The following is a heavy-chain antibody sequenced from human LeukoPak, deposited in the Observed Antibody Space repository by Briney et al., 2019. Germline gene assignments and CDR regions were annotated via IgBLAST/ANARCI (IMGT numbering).Heavy chain of an antibody. CDR1: GFTVSSNY. J-gene: IGHJ4*02. CDR3: AREVYYYDSSGYYGVDY. Sequence: GSLRLSCAASGFTVSSNYMSWVRQAPGKGLEWVSVIYSGGSTYYADSVKGRFTISRDNPKNTLYLQMNSLRAEDTAVYYCAREVYYYDSSGYYGVDYWGQGTLVTVSS. D-gene: IGHD3-22*01. CDR2: IYSGGST. V-gene: IGHV3-66*02.